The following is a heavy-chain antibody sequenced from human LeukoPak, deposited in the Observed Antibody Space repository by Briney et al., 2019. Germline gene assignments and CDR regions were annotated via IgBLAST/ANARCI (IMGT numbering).Heavy chain of an antibody. D-gene: IGHD6-19*01. J-gene: IGHJ4*02. CDR1: GGSISGGGYS. V-gene: IGHV4-30-2*01. Sequence: PSQTLSLTCAVSGGSISGGGYSWSWIRQPPGEGLEWIGYIYHSGSTYYNPSLKSRVTISVDRSKNQFSLKLSSVTAADTAVYYCARAGSSGWYVFDYWGQGTLVTVSS. CDR2: IYHSGST. CDR3: ARAGSSGWYVFDY.